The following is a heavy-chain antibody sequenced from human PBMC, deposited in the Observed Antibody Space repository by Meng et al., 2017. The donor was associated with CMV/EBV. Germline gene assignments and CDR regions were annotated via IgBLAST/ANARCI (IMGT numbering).Heavy chain of an antibody. Sequence: GESLKISCAASGFTFSSYSMNWVRQAPGKGLEWVSSISSSSSYIYYADAVKGRFTISRDNAKNSLYLQMNSLRAEDTAVYYCAREGNGDGYQLLRTPYYFDYWGQGTLVTVSS. D-gene: IGHD2-2*01. J-gene: IGHJ4*02. CDR2: ISSSSSYI. V-gene: IGHV3-21*01. CDR1: GFTFSSYS. CDR3: AREGNGDGYQLLRTPYYFDY.